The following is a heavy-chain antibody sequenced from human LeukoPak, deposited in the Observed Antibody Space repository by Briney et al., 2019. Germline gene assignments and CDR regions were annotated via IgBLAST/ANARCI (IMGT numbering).Heavy chain of an antibody. Sequence: GASVKVSCKASGYTFTGYYMYWVRQAPGQGLEWMGWIHPNSGGTEYAQKFQGRVTMTRDTSISTAYMELSRLSSDDTAVYYCARDSDDYYFAYWGQGTLVTVSS. CDR2: IHPNSGGT. V-gene: IGHV1-2*02. CDR1: GYTFTGYY. J-gene: IGHJ4*02. CDR3: ARDSDDYYFAY. D-gene: IGHD2-21*02.